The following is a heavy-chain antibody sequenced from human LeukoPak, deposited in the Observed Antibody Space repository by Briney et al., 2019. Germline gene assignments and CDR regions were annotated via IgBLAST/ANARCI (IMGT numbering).Heavy chain of an antibody. CDR3: ARSGVPAAPNGMDV. CDR1: GYTFTSYG. Sequence: ASVTVSCTASGYTFTSYGISWVRLAPGQGLEWMGWISTYNGNTNYAQKLQGRVTMTTDTSTSTTYMVLRSLRSDDTAVYYCARSGVPAAPNGMDVWGQGTTVTVSS. V-gene: IGHV1-18*01. CDR2: ISTYNGNT. J-gene: IGHJ6*02. D-gene: IGHD2-2*01.